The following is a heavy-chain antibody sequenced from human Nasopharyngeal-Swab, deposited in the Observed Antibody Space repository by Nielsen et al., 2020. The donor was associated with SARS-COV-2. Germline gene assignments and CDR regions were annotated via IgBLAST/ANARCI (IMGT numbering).Heavy chain of an antibody. D-gene: IGHD2-15*01. CDR1: GFTFSSYA. Sequence: GESLKISCAASGFTFSSYAMSWVRQAPGKGLEWVSAISGSGGSTYYADSVKGRFTISRDNSKNTLYLQMNSLRAEDTAVYYCAKRPLLPTGAFDIWGQGTMVTVSS. J-gene: IGHJ3*02. CDR3: AKRPLLPTGAFDI. V-gene: IGHV3-23*01. CDR2: ISGSGGST.